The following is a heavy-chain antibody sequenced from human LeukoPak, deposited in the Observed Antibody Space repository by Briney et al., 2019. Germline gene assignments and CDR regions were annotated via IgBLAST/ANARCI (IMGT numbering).Heavy chain of an antibody. CDR1: GYTFAAYT. V-gene: IGHV7-4-1*02. J-gene: IGHJ4*02. D-gene: IGHD4-17*01. CDR3: AREGLYGDPDY. Sequence: ASVKVSCKASGYTFAAYTISWVRQAPGQGLEWMGWINTNTGNPTYAQGFTGRFVFSLDTSVSTAYLQISSLKAEDTAVYYCAREGLYGDPDYWGQGTLVTVSS. CDR2: INTNTGNP.